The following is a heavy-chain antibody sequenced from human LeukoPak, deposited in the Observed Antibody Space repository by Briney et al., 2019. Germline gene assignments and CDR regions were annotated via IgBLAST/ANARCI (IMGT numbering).Heavy chain of an antibody. CDR1: GYTFTGYY. V-gene: IGHV1-2*02. J-gene: IGHJ5*02. Sequence: GASVKVSCKASGYTFTGYYMHWVRQAPGQGLEWMGWINPNSGGTNYAQKFQGRVTMTRDTSISTGYMELSRLRSDDTAVYYCARRRQLQAGFDPWGQGTLVTVSS. D-gene: IGHD2-2*01. CDR2: INPNSGGT. CDR3: ARRRQLQAGFDP.